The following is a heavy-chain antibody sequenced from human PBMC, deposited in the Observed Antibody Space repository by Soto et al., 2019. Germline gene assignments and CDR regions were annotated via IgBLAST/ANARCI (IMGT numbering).Heavy chain of an antibody. D-gene: IGHD3-22*01. CDR2: IYPGDSDT. V-gene: IGHV5-51*01. Sequence: GESLKISCKGSGYSFTSYWIGWVRQMPGKGLEWMGIIYPGDSDTRYSPSFQGQVTISADKSISTAYLQWSSLKASDTAMYYCARLVGVVVPKYNDRGDFDYWGQGTLVTVSS. CDR1: GYSFTSYW. CDR3: ARLVGVVVPKYNDRGDFDY. J-gene: IGHJ4*02.